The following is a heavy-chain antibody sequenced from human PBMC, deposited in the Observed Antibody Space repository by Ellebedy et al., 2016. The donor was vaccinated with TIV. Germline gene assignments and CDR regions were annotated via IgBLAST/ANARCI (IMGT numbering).Heavy chain of an antibody. V-gene: IGHV3-21*01. CDR3: ASGAAAPFRY. Sequence: ESLKISCAASGFTFSSYSMNWVRQAPGKGLEWVSSISSSSSYIYYADSVKGRFTISRDNAKNSLYLQMNSLRAEDTAVYYCASGAAAPFRYWGQGTLVTVSS. CDR2: ISSSSSYI. D-gene: IGHD6-13*01. CDR1: GFTFSSYS. J-gene: IGHJ4*02.